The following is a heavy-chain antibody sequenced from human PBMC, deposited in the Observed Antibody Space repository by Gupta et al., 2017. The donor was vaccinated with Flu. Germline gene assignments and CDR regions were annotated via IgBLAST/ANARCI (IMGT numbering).Heavy chain of an antibody. CDR3: ARDVGGKYYFDS. V-gene: IGHV4-30-4*01. CDR1: ISTGDFY. D-gene: IGHD1-26*01. CDR2: ISFSGST. J-gene: IGHJ4*02. Sequence: ISTGDFYWSWIRQSPGKGLQWIGYISFSGSTFYHPSVMRRITISVDKAKNQFSLTMRSVSAADTGVYYCARDVGGKYYFDSWGQGTLVTVSS.